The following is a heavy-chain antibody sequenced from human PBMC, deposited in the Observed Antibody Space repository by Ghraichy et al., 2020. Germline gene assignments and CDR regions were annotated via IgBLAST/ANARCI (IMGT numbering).Heavy chain of an antibody. V-gene: IGHV1-18*04. J-gene: IGHJ4*02. CDR2: ISPYNGHT. CDR1: GYTFTSYS. D-gene: IGHD4-17*01. CDR3: AREHDYGDYPQDF. Sequence: ASVKVSCKASGYTFTSYSITWVRQAPGQGLEWMGWISPYNGHTNYAQKLQGRVTMTTDTSTSTAYMELRSLRSDDTAVYYCAREHDYGDYPQDFWGQGTLVTVSS.